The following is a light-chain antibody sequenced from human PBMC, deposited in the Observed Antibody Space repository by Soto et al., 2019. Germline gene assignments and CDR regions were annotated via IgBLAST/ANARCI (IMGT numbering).Light chain of an antibody. CDR1: QDMKTY. J-gene: IGKJ5*01. Sequence: DIQLTQSPSFLSASVGDRVTITCRASQDMKTYLAWYQQKPGKAPKLLIFAASTLQNGVPSRFSGSGSGTEFTVTITSLQPEDFATYYCQQRKSYPITFGQGTRLEIK. CDR2: AAS. V-gene: IGKV1-9*01. CDR3: QQRKSYPIT.